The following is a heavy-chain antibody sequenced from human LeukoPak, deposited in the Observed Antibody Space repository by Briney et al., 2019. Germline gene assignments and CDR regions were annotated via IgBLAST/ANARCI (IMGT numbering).Heavy chain of an antibody. CDR3: ARWTDWYFDL. D-gene: IGHD2-21*02. CDR2: ISSSSSYI. V-gene: IGHV3-21*01. Sequence: PGGSLRLSCAASGFTFSSYSMTWVRQAPGKGLEWVSSISSSSSYIYYADSVTGRFTISRDNAKNLLYLQMNSLRAEDTAVYYCARWTDWYFDLWGRGTLVTVSS. CDR1: GFTFSSYS. J-gene: IGHJ2*01.